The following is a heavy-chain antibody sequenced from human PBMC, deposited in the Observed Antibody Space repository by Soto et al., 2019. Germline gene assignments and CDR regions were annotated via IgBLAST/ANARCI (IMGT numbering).Heavy chain of an antibody. V-gene: IGHV3-11*01. CDR2: ISSSGSTI. CDR3: SGRGRGWHIRDNSFGR. D-gene: IGHD6-19*01. Sequence: PGVSLRLSCAASGFTFSDYYMSWIRQAPGKGLEWVSYISSSGSTIYYADSVKGRFTISRDNAKNSLYLQMNSLRAEDTAVDYCSGRGRGWHIRDNSFGRWGQRTRVSVSS. J-gene: IGHJ5*02. CDR1: GFTFSDYY.